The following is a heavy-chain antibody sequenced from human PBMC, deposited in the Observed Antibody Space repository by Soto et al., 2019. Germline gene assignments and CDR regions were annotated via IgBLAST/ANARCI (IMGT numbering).Heavy chain of an antibody. CDR3: AGRIAARPRDAFDF. J-gene: IGHJ3*01. CDR1: GFTFSSYW. D-gene: IGHD6-6*01. CDR2: IKQDGSEK. V-gene: IGHV3-7*01. Sequence: EVQLVESGGGLVQPGGSLRLYCAASGFTFSSYWMSWVRQAPGKGLEWVANIKQDGSEKYYVDSVKGRFTISRDNAKKPLYLQMNRMRAEDSAVYYCAGRIAARPRDAFDFWGQGTMVTVS.